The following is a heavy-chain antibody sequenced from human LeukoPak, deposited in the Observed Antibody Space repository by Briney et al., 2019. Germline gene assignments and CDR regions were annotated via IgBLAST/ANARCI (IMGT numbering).Heavy chain of an antibody. CDR3: ARGGYCYDSSGYWWDY. J-gene: IGHJ4*02. V-gene: IGHV3-21*01. CDR1: GFTFSSYS. CDR2: ISSSSSYI. D-gene: IGHD3-22*01. Sequence: GGSLRLSCAASGFTFSSYSMNWVRQAPGKGLEWVSSISSSSSYIYYADSVKGRFTISRDNAKNSLYLQMNSLRAEDTAVYYCARGGYCYDSSGYWWDYWGQGTLVTVSS.